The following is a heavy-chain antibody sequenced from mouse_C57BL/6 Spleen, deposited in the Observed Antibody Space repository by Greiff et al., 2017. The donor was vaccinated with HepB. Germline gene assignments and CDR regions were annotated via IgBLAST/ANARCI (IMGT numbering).Heavy chain of an antibody. CDR3: AREGLGRYCDV. V-gene: IGHV1-81*01. Sequence: VQLQQSGAELARPGASVKLSCKASGYTFTSYGISWVKQRTGQGLEWIGEIYPRSGNTYYNEKFKGKATLTADKSSSPAYMELRSLTSEDSAVYVCAREGLGRYCDVWGTGTTVTVSA. CDR2: IYPRSGNT. J-gene: IGHJ1*03. CDR1: GYTFTSYG. D-gene: IGHD4-1*01.